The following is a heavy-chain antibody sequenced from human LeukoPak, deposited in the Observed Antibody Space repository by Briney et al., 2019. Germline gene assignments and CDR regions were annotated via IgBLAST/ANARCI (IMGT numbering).Heavy chain of an antibody. CDR2: ISPSGGST. Sequence: ASVKVSCKAFGYTFTSNYMHWVRQAPGQGPEWMGVISPSGGSTTYAQKLQGRVTVTRDMSTSTDYLELSSLRSGDTAVYYCARDNSVRDAAWWFNPWGQGTLVTVSS. CDR1: GYTFTSNY. J-gene: IGHJ5*02. V-gene: IGHV1-46*01. CDR3: ARDNSVRDAAWWFNP. D-gene: IGHD5-24*01.